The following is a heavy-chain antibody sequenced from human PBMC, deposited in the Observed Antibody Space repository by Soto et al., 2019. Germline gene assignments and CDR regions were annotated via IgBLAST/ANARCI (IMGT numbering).Heavy chain of an antibody. J-gene: IGHJ5*02. CDR1: GYTFTSYG. Sequence: ASVKVSCKASGYTFTSYGISWVRQAPGQGLEWMGWISAYNGNTNYAQKLQGRVTMTTDTSTSTAYMELRSLRSDDTAVYYCARWAWFGESGPYWFDPWGQGTLVTVS. CDR3: ARWAWFGESGPYWFDP. CDR2: ISAYNGNT. V-gene: IGHV1-18*01. D-gene: IGHD3-10*01.